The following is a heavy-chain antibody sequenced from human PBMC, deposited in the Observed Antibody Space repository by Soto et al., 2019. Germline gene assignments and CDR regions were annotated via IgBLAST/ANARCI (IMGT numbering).Heavy chain of an antibody. D-gene: IGHD3-9*01. V-gene: IGHV3-23*01. Sequence: HPGGSLRLSCAGSGFTPTTTPLSWVRQPPGKGLEWVTTISGTASRTYYVDSVKGRFFISRDNSKNTVTLQMNNLTVDDTAVYYCATSFRYFDNWGQGTQVTVSS. CDR3: ATSFRYFDN. J-gene: IGHJ4*02. CDR1: GFTPTTTP. CDR2: ISGTASRT.